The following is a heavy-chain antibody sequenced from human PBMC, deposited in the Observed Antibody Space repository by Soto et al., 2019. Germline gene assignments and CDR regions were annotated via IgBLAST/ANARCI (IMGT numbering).Heavy chain of an antibody. D-gene: IGHD4-17*01. J-gene: IGHJ4*02. CDR1: GDSVTTSGHY. CDR3: ARDADYDPAAIDH. V-gene: IGHV4-61*08. CDR2: ISYGGSS. Sequence: SETLSLTCNVYGDSVTTSGHYWSWIRQPPGKGLEWIGYISYGGSSKYDRSLKSRVTISVDTSKTEFSLYINSVTAADTAVYYCARDADYDPAAIDHWGQGTLVTVSS.